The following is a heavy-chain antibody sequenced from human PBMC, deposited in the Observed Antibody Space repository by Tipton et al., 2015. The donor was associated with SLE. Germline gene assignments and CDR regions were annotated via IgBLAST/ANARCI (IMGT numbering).Heavy chain of an antibody. Sequence: GSLRLSCAASGFTFSSYAMSWVRQAPGKGLEWVSVIYSGGSTYYADSVKGRFTISRDNAKNSLYLQMNSLRAEDTALYYCAKDMYSSGTYFDYWGRGTLVTVSS. CDR2: IYSGGST. J-gene: IGHJ4*02. D-gene: IGHD3-22*01. CDR1: GFTFSSYA. V-gene: IGHV3-23*03. CDR3: AKDMYSSGTYFDY.